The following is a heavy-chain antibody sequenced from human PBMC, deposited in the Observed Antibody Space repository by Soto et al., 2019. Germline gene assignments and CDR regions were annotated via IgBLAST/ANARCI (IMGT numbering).Heavy chain of an antibody. CDR2: ISYDGSNK. Sequence: GGSLRLSCSASGFTFSSYAMHWVRQAPGKGLEWVAVISYDGSNKYYADSVKGRFTISRDNSKNTLYLQLNSLRAEDTAVYYFARETEDYSGMDVWGQGALVTVSS. CDR1: GFTFSSYA. V-gene: IGHV3-30-3*01. CDR3: ARETEDYSGMDV. J-gene: IGHJ6*02.